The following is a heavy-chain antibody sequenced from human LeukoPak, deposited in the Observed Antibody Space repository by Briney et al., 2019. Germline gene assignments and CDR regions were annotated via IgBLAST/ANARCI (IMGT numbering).Heavy chain of an antibody. CDR1: LYTFTNYG. Sequence: ASVKVSCKASLYTFTNYGISWVRQAPRQGLERMGWISAYNGNTNYAQKPQGTVTMTTDTSTSTAYMELRSLRSDDTAVYYCARTGWSGLWHYFYYMDVWGKGTTVTVSS. D-gene: IGHD3-3*01. J-gene: IGHJ6*03. V-gene: IGHV1-18*01. CDR2: ISAYNGNT. CDR3: ARTGWSGLWHYFYYMDV.